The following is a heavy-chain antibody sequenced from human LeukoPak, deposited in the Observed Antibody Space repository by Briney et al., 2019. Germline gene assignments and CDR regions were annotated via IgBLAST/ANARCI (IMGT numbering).Heavy chain of an antibody. J-gene: IGHJ4*02. CDR2: ISSSGSTI. CDR1: GFTFSDYY. V-gene: IGHV3-11*01. D-gene: IGHD6-19*01. CDR3: ASSIAVAGKPFDY. Sequence: GGSLRLSCAASGFTFSDYYMSWIRQAPGKGLEWVSYISSSGSTIYYADPVKGRFTISRDNAKNSLYLQMNSLRAEDTAVYYCASSIAVAGKPFDYWGQGTLVTVSS.